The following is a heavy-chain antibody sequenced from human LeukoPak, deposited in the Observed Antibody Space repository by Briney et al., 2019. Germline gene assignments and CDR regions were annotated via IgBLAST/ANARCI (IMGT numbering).Heavy chain of an antibody. CDR2: IIPIFGTA. J-gene: IGHJ4*02. Sequence: GASVKVSCKASGGTFSSYAISWVRQAPGQGLEWMGGIIPIFGTANYAQKFQGRVTITADESTSTAYMELSSLRSEDTAVYYCAREGGHWNYVFDYWGQGTLVTVSS. CDR1: GGTFSSYA. D-gene: IGHD1-7*01. V-gene: IGHV1-69*13. CDR3: AREGGHWNYVFDY.